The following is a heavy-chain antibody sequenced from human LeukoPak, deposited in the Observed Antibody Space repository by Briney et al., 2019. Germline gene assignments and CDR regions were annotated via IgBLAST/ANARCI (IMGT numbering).Heavy chain of an antibody. D-gene: IGHD3-10*01. CDR2: INHSGST. CDR3: ARGRDYYGSGRRYFDY. CDR1: GYSISSGYY. J-gene: IGHJ4*02. V-gene: IGHV4-38-2*02. Sequence: SETLSLTCTVSGYSISSGYYWSWIRQPPGKGLEWIGEINHSGSTNYNPSLKSRVTISVDTSKNQFSLKLSSVTAADTAVYYCARGRDYYGSGRRYFDYWGQGTLVTVSS.